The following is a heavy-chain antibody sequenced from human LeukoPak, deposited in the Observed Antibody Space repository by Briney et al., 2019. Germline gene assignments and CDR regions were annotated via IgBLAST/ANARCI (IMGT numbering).Heavy chain of an antibody. CDR2: ISEDGGDT. V-gene: IGHV3-43*02. D-gene: IGHD1-14*01. CDR3: AKDKTRGPGDY. Sequence: QPGGSLRLSCAASGFTFDDYAMHWVRQTPGKGLECVPLISEDGGDTWYADSVKGRFTISRDNSKNSLYLQMNSLRAEDTAFYYCAKDKTRGPGDYWGQGTLVTVSS. J-gene: IGHJ4*02. CDR1: GFTFDDYA.